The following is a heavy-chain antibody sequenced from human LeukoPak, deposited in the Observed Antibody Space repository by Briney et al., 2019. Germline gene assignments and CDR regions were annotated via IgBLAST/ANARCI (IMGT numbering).Heavy chain of an antibody. Sequence: GASVKVSCKVSVYTLTELSIHWVRQAPGKGLEWMGGFDPEDGETIYAQKFQGRVTMTEDTSTDTAYMELSSLRSEDTAVYYCATLDGGERLRAKDSRAFDIWGQGTMVTVSS. D-gene: IGHD6-25*01. CDR3: ATLDGGERLRAKDSRAFDI. CDR1: VYTLTELS. V-gene: IGHV1-24*01. CDR2: FDPEDGET. J-gene: IGHJ3*02.